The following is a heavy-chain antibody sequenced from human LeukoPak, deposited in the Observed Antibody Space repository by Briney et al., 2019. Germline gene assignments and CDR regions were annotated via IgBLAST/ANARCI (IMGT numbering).Heavy chain of an antibody. CDR1: GYTFTSYA. J-gene: IGHJ4*02. CDR2: ISAYNGNT. Sequence: ASVKVSCKASGYTFTSYAMNWVRQAPGQGLEWMGWISAYNGNTYYAQNLQGRVTMTTDTSTSTAYMEVRSLRSDDTAVYYCARDLKRGYSSGRYSWGTGSSNDYWGQGTLVTVSS. CDR3: ARDLKRGYSSGRYSWGTGSSNDY. D-gene: IGHD6-19*01. V-gene: IGHV1-18*01.